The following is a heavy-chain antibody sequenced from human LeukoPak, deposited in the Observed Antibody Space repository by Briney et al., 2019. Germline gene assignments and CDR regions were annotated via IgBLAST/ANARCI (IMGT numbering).Heavy chain of an antibody. CDR3: ARDPFSSWYDAFDI. J-gene: IGHJ3*02. D-gene: IGHD6-13*01. V-gene: IGHV3-48*01. CDR2: ITTSTTTI. Sequence: GGSLRLSCAASGFTFSTYIMNWVRQAPGKGLEWVSYITTSTTTIYYADSVKGRFTISRDNAKNSLYLQMNSLRAEDTAVYYCARDPFSSWYDAFDIWGQGTMVTVSS. CDR1: GFTFSTYI.